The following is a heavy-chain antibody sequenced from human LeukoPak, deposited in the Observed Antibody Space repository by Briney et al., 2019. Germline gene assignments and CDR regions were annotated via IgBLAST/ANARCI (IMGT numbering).Heavy chain of an antibody. CDR1: GFTFSSYS. CDR2: ISSSGTTI. D-gene: IGHD5-24*01. J-gene: IGHJ4*02. CDR3: ARDGFNYNRVDY. Sequence: PGGSLRLSCAASGFTFSSYSMNWVRQAPGKGLEWVSYISSSGTTIYYADSVKGRFTISRDNAKNSLYLQMNSLRAEDTAVYYCARDGFNYNRVDYWGQGTLVTVSS. V-gene: IGHV3-48*04.